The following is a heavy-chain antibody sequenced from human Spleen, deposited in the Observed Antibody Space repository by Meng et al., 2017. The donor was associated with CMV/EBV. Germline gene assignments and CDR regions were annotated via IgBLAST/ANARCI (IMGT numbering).Heavy chain of an antibody. V-gene: IGHV4-30-4*08. J-gene: IGHJ5*02. CDR3: AREPEGINWLDP. Sequence: GQLQEAGPGLVKPSQTLSLTCTVSGGSISSGDYYWSWIRQPPGKGLEWIGYIYYSGSTYYNPSLKSRVTISVDTSKNQFSLKLSSVTAADTAVYYCAREPEGINWLDPWGQGTLVTVSS. CDR1: GGSISSGDYY. CDR2: IYYSGST. D-gene: IGHD6-13*01.